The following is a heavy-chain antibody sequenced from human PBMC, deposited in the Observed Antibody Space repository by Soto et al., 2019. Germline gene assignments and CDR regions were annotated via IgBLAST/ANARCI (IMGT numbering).Heavy chain of an antibody. CDR1: GGSISSGEYY. CDR2: IYYSGST. D-gene: IGHD2-15*01. CDR3: ARVRGRLLRFDP. J-gene: IGHJ5*02. Sequence: SETLSLTCTVSGGSISSGEYYWSWIRQPPGKGLEWIGYIYYSGSTNYNPSLKSRVTISVDTSKNQFSLKLSSVTAADTAVYYCARVRGRLLRFDPWGQGTLVTVSS. V-gene: IGHV4-30-4*01.